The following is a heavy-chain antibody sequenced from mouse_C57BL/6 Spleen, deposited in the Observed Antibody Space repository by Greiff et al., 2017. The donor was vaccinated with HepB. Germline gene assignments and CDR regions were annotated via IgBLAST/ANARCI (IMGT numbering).Heavy chain of an antibody. V-gene: IGHV3-6*01. D-gene: IGHD3-2*02. Sequence: DVKLQESGPGLVKPSQSLSLTCSVTGYSITSGYYWNWIRQFPGNKLEWMGYISYDGSNNYNPSLKNRISITRDTSKNQFFLKLNSVTTEDTATYYCARESSGFLFDDWGQGTTLTVSS. J-gene: IGHJ2*01. CDR1: GYSITSGYY. CDR3: ARESSGFLFDD. CDR2: ISYDGSN.